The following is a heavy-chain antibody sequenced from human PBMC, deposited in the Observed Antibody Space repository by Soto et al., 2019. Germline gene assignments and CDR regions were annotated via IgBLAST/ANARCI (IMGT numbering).Heavy chain of an antibody. Sequence: EVQLVESGGALVQPGGSLRLTCAASESTFSNYWMHWVRQVPGKGLVWVSRIHFDGSTTSYADSVKGRFTISRDNAKNTLYLQMNSLRAEDTAVYYCARGPPAGGRIAGTTLPVWGQGTTVTVSS. CDR3: ARGPPAGGRIAGTTLPV. CDR1: ESTFSNYW. CDR2: IHFDGSTT. D-gene: IGHD1-20*01. J-gene: IGHJ6*02. V-gene: IGHV3-74*01.